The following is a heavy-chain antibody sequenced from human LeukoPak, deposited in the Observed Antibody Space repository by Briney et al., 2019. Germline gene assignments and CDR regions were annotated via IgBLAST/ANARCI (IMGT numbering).Heavy chain of an antibody. V-gene: IGHV3-48*01. Sequence: PGGSLRLSCAASGFTFSSYSMNWVRQAPGKGLEWVSYISFSSRTIYYADSVKGRFTISRDNAKNSLYLHMNSLRAEDTAVYYCARDKDYASDMWGQGTMVTVAS. CDR2: ISFSSRTI. J-gene: IGHJ3*02. CDR1: GFTFSSYS. D-gene: IGHD4-11*01. CDR3: ARDKDYASDM.